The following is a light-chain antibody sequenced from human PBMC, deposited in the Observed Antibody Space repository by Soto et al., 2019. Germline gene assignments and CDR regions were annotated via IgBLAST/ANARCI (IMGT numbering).Light chain of an antibody. CDR3: QQRSNWPGIT. Sequence: DIEMSQSPSSLSASVGDRVTITCRASQSVSSTYLAWYQQKPGQAPRLLIYDASNRATDIPARFSGSGSGTDFTLTISSLEPEDFAVYYCQQRSNWPGITFGQGTRLEI. V-gene: IGKV3-11*01. CDR1: QSVSSTY. CDR2: DAS. J-gene: IGKJ5*01.